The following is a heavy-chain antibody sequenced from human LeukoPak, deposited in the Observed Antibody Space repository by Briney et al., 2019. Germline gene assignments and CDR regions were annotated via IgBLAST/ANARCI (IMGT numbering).Heavy chain of an antibody. Sequence: GGSLRLSCAASGFTFSSYWMDWVRQAAGKGLGWVSRINSDGSSTNYADSVKGRFTISRDNAKNTLYLQMNSLRAEDTAVYYCARAYYDILTGYPEVDYWGQGTLVTVSS. CDR2: INSDGSST. V-gene: IGHV3-74*01. D-gene: IGHD3-9*01. CDR1: GFTFSSYW. J-gene: IGHJ4*02. CDR3: ARAYYDILTGYPEVDY.